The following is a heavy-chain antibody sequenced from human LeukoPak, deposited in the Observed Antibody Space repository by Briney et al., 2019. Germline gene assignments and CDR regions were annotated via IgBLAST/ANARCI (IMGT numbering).Heavy chain of an antibody. D-gene: IGHD3-10*01. J-gene: IGHJ6*04. CDR3: AREVFPHSYYYYGMDV. CDR2: ISYDGSNK. V-gene: IGHV3-30*04. Sequence: GGSLRLSCAASGFTFSSYAMHWVRQAPGKELEWVAVISYDGSNKYYADSVKGRFTISRDNSKNTLYLQMNSLRAEDTAVYYCAREVFPHSYYYYGMDVWGKGTTVTVSS. CDR1: GFTFSSYA.